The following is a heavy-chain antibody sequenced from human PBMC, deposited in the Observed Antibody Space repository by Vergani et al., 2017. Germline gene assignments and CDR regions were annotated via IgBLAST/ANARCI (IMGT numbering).Heavy chain of an antibody. Sequence: QVQLVESGGGVVQRGGSLRLSCATSGFTLSNYDMQWIRQGPGKGLEFVAFIQVDGSNQYYADSVKGRFTLSSDFSNKTLDLQMNSLRTDDTATYYCAKHFRGWGIDYWGQGTQVIVSS. CDR2: IQVDGSNQ. J-gene: IGHJ4*02. CDR3: AKHFRGWGIDY. D-gene: IGHD3-16*01. CDR1: GFTLSNYD. V-gene: IGHV3-30*02.